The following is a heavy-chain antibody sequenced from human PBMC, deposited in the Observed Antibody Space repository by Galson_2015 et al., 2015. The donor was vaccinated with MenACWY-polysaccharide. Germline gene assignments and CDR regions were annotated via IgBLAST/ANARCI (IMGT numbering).Heavy chain of an antibody. J-gene: IGHJ1*01. V-gene: IGHV3-23*01. CDR2: IRRSGAGT. D-gene: IGHD3-3*01. Sequence: SLRLSCAASGFTFSDFGMSWVRLAPGQGLEWVSEIRRSGAGTYYADSVKGRFTISRDNSKNTLYLQMNSLRAEDTAVYYCATDSTDCWSVAPLFHHWVRATLVTVSS. CDR1: GFTFSDFG. CDR3: ATDSTDCWSVAPLFHH.